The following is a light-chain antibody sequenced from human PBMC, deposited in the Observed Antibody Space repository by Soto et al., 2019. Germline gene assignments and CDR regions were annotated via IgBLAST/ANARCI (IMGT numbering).Light chain of an antibody. CDR1: QSVRDSH. Sequence: EIVLTQSPGTLSLSPGERATLFCRASQSVRDSHLASYQQKPGQASSLLIYETSSRATCIPDRFRRSGSGTEFALTIARVEPEDVAMYFCPQYGSSGGTFGRGTKGEI. CDR2: ETS. CDR3: PQYGSSGGT. V-gene: IGKV3-20*01. J-gene: IGKJ1*01.